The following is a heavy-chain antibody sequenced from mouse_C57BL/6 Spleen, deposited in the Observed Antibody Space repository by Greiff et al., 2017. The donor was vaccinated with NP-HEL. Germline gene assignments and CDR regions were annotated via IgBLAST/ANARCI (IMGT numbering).Heavy chain of an antibody. J-gene: IGHJ1*03. Sequence: EVQLKESGPGLVKPSQSLSLTCSVTGYSITSGYYWNWIRQFPGNKLEWMGYISYDGSNNYNPSLKNRISITRDTSKNQFFLKLNSVTTEDTATYYCARDRSPEGYFDVWGTGTTVTVSS. CDR2: ISYDGSN. CDR3: ARDRSPEGYFDV. CDR1: GYSITSGYY. V-gene: IGHV3-6*01.